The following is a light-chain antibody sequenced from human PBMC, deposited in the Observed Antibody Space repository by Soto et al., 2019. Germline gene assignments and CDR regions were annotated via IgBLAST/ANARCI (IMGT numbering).Light chain of an antibody. J-gene: IGLJ3*02. CDR3: AAWDDSLDAHV. CDR2: HDD. Sequence: QSVLTQPPSVSAAPRQRVTISCSGSSSNIGDNYVNWYQQVPGKAPKLLIYHDDLLSAGVSDRFSGSKSGTSASLAISDLLSEEEADYYCAAWDDSLDAHVFGGGTKLTVL. CDR1: SSNIGDNY. V-gene: IGLV1-36*01.